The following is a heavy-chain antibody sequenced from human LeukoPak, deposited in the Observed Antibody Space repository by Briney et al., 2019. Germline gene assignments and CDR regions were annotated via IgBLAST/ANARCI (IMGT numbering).Heavy chain of an antibody. Sequence: GGSLRLSCGAPGFTFRSYSMNWVRQAPGKGLEWVSYISSSSSIMYYADSVKGRLTISRDNAKKSLYLQMNSLRDEDTAVYYCARDRFDYWGQGTLVTVSS. J-gene: IGHJ4*02. V-gene: IGHV3-48*02. CDR1: GFTFRSYS. CDR3: ARDRFDY. CDR2: ISSSSSIM.